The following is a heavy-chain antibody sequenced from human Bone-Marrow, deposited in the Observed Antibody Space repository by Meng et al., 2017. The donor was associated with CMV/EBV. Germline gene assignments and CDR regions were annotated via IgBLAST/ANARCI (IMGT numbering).Heavy chain of an antibody. V-gene: IGHV3-23*01. CDR1: GFTFSSNA. CDR2: ISGSGGST. CDR3: ANDPPFNSWPNY. J-gene: IGHJ4*02. D-gene: IGHD5-12*01. Sequence: GGSLRLSCAASGFTFSSNAMSWVRQAPGKGLEWVSVISGSGGSTYYADSVKGRFTISRDNSKNTLYLQLNSLKAEDTAVYYCANDPPFNSWPNYWGQGTMVTVSS.